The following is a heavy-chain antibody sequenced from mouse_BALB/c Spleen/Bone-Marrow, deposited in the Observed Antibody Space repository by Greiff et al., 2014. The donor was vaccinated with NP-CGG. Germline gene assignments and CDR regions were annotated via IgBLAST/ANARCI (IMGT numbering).Heavy chain of an antibody. Sequence: EVKVEESGAELVKPGASVKLSCTASGFNIKDTYMHWVKQRPEQGLEWIGRIDPANGNTKYDPKFQGKATITADTSSNTAYLQLSSLTSEDTAVYYCALLLRYYAMDHWGQGTSVTVSS. V-gene: IGHV14-3*02. D-gene: IGHD1-1*01. J-gene: IGHJ4*01. CDR2: IDPANGNT. CDR3: ALLLRYYAMDH. CDR1: GFNIKDTY.